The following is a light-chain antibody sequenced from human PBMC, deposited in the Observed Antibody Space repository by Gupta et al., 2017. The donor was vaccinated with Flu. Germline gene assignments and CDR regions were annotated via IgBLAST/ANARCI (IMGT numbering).Light chain of an antibody. CDR2: KDT. CDR3: QSADSSGTVV. CDR1: ALPKKY. J-gene: IGLJ2*01. V-gene: IGLV3-25*03. Sequence: RGQTARITCSGDALPKKYASWYQQKPGQAPVLLIFKDTETPSGIPARFSGSTSGTTVTLTITGVQAEDETDYYCQSADSSGTVVFGGGTKLAVL.